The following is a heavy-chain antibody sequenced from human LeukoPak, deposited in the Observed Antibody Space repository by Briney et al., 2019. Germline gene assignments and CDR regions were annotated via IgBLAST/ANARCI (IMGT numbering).Heavy chain of an antibody. CDR1: GFTFSSYS. CDR2: ISTSSNTI. Sequence: PGGSLRLSCAASGFTFSSYSMNWVRQAPGKGLEWVSYISTSSNTIYYAGFVKGRFTISRDNAKNSLFLQMNSLRAEDTAVYYCARVSPQSSGYWDYWGQGTLVTVSS. V-gene: IGHV3-48*04. CDR3: ARVSPQSSGYWDY. J-gene: IGHJ4*02. D-gene: IGHD3-22*01.